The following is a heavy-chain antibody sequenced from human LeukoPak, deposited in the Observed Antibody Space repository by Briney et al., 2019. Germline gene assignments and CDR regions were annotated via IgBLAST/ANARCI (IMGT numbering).Heavy chain of an antibody. J-gene: IGHJ6*03. CDR3: ARSSTLIPYYYYYTDV. CDR1: GGSISSGGYS. Sequence: SETLSLTCAVSGGSISSGGYSWSWIRQPPVKGLEWIGYIYYSGSTYYNPSLKSRVTISVDTSKNQFSLKLSSVTAADTAVYYCARSSTLIPYYYYYTDVWGKGTTVTVSS. V-gene: IGHV4-30-4*07. D-gene: IGHD3-16*01. CDR2: IYYSGST.